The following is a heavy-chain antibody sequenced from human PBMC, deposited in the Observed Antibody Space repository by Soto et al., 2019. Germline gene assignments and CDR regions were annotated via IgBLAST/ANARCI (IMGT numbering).Heavy chain of an antibody. CDR2: IYPGDSDT. Sequence: PVESLKISCKGSGYSFTSYWIGWVRQMPGKGLEWMGIIYPGDSDTRYSPSFQGQVTISADKSISTAYLQWSSLKASDTAMYYCARHISGSYYYDTYYYYYGMDVWGQGTTVTVSS. CDR3: ARHISGSYYYDTYYYYYGMDV. D-gene: IGHD1-26*01. V-gene: IGHV5-51*01. CDR1: GYSFTSYW. J-gene: IGHJ6*02.